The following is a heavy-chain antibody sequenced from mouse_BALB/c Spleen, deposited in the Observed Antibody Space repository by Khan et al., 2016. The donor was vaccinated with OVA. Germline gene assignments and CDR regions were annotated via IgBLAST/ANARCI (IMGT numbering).Heavy chain of an antibody. CDR3: AREWGAWFPY. J-gene: IGHJ3*01. CDR1: GYTFTDYN. Sequence: QVQLQQSGAELARPGASVKLSCKASGYTFTDYNINWVKQRTGQGLEWIGEIYPGSNNTYYNEKFKGKATLTADKSSSTAYMQLSSRTSEDSAVYLCAREWGAWFPYWGQGTLVTVSA. CDR2: IYPGSNNT. V-gene: IGHV1-77*01.